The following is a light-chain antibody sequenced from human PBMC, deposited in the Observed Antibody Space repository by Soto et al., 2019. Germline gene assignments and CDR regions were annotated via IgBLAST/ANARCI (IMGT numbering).Light chain of an antibody. J-gene: IGKJ5*01. V-gene: IGKV3-11*01. Sequence: EIVLTQSPATLSLLPGERATLSCRASQSVGSSLAWYQYRPGQAPRLLLYDASSRATGIPARFSGSGSGTDFTLTISSLEPEDFAVYYCQQRSNWITFGQGTRLEIE. CDR1: QSVGSS. CDR2: DAS. CDR3: QQRSNWIT.